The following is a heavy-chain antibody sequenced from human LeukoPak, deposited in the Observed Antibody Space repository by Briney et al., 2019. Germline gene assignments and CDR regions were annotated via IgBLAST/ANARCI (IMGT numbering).Heavy chain of an antibody. Sequence: PGGSLRLSCAASGFSFSYYEMKWVRQAPGKGLEWVSYISSSGSTTYYADSVKGRFTISRDNAKNSLSLQMNSLRVEDTAVYYCARGVPARRFDYWGQGTLVTVSS. CDR3: ARGVPARRFDY. J-gene: IGHJ4*02. CDR2: ISSSGSTT. CDR1: GFSFSYYE. V-gene: IGHV3-48*03.